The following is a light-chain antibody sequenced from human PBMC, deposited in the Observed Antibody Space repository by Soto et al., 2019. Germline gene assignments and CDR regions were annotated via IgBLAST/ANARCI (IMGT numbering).Light chain of an antibody. CDR3: QQYVTSPWT. J-gene: IGKJ1*01. V-gene: IGKV3-20*01. Sequence: EIVLTQSPGTLSLSPGERATLSCSASQSVSGSYLAWYQQQPGQAPRLLIYGAYSRATGITDRFSGSGSGTDFTLTISRLEPEDFAVYYCQQYVTSPWTVGQGTKVEIK. CDR2: GAY. CDR1: QSVSGSY.